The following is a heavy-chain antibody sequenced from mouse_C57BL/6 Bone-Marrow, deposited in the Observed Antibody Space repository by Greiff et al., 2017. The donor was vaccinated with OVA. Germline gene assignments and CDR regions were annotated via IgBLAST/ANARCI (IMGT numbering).Heavy chain of an antibody. Sequence: EVKLEESGGGLVQPGGSLKLSCAASGFTFSDYGMAWVRQAPRKGPEWVAFISNLAYSIYYADTVTGRFTISRENAKNTLYLEMSSLRSEDTAMYYCARHSLGQGFDYWGQGTTLTVSS. CDR2: ISNLAYSI. D-gene: IGHD4-1*01. J-gene: IGHJ2*01. CDR1: GFTFSDYG. CDR3: ARHSLGQGFDY. V-gene: IGHV5-15*04.